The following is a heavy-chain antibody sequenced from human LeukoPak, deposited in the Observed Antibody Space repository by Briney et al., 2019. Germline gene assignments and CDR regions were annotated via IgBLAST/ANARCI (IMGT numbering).Heavy chain of an antibody. D-gene: IGHD6-13*01. CDR1: GGSISSYY. V-gene: IGHV4-59*08. CDR2: IYYSGST. CDR3: ARSSGIAAADDAFDI. Sequence: QASETLSLTCTVSGGSISSYYWSWIRQPPGKGLEWIGYIYYSGSTNYNPSLKSRVTISVDTSKNQFSLKLSSVTAADTAVYYCARSSGIAAADDAFDIWGQGTMVTVSS. J-gene: IGHJ3*02.